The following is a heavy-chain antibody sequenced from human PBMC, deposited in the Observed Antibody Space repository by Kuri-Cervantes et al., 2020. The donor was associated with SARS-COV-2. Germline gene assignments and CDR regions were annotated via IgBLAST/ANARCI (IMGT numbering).Heavy chain of an antibody. V-gene: IGHV1-69*04. CDR3: AVVVPAATYTYYFDY. CDR2: IIPILGIA. D-gene: IGHD2-2*01. J-gene: IGHJ4*02. Sequence: ASVKVSCKASGGTFSSYAISWVRQAPGQGLEWMGRIIPILGIANYAQKFQGRVTITADKSTSTAYMELSSLRSEDTAVYYCAVVVPAATYTYYFDYWGQGTLVTVSS. CDR1: GGTFSSYA.